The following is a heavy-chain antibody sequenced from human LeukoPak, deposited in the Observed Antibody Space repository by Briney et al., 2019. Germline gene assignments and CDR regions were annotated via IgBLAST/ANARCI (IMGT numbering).Heavy chain of an antibody. CDR2: IYYIGST. CDR1: GGSISSYY. D-gene: IGHD2-21*02. CDR3: ARLIGGDFYNDY. J-gene: IGHJ4*02. V-gene: IGHV4-59*08. Sequence: MASETLSLTCTVSGGSISSYYWSWIRQPPGKGLEWIGYIYYIGSTNYNPSLKTRVTISVDTAKNQCSLKLSSVTAADTAVYYCARLIGGDFYNDYWGQGTLVTVSS.